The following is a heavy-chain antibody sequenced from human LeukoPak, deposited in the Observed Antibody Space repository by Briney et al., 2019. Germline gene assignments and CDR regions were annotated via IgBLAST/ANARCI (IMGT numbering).Heavy chain of an antibody. V-gene: IGHV4-34*01. D-gene: IGHD6-13*01. J-gene: IGHJ5*02. CDR2: INHSGST. CDR3: ARYSPIAAAGTGWFDP. Sequence: PSETLSLTCAVYGGSFSGYYWSWIRQPPGKGLEWIGEINHSGSTNYNPSLKSRVTISVDTSKNQFSLKLSSVTAADTAVYYCARYSPIAAAGTGWFDPWGQGTLVTVSS. CDR1: GGSFSGYY.